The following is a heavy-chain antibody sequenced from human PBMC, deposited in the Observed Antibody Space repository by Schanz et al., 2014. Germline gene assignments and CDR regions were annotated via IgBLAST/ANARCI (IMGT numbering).Heavy chain of an antibody. J-gene: IGHJ4*02. CDR2: ISSGGGST. CDR1: GFSFTTYA. Sequence: EVQLVESGGGLVQPGGSLRLSCASSGFSFTTYAMSWVRQAPGKGLEWVSSISSGGGSTYYADSVKGRFTISRDNSKNTLYLQMKSLRAEDTAVYYCARGGPAYYFDAWGQGTLVTVSS. CDR3: ARGGPAYYFDA. V-gene: IGHV3-23*04.